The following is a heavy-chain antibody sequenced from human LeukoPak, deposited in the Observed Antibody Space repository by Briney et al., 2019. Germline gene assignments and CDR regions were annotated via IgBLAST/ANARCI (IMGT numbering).Heavy chain of an antibody. J-gene: IGHJ3*02. CDR2: IIPIFGTA. D-gene: IGHD2-2*01. CDR1: GGTFSSYA. Sequence: SVKVSCKASGGTFSSYAISWVRQAPGQGLEWMGGIIPIFGTANYAQKFQGRITITADESTSTAYMELSSLRSEDTAVYYCARTDCSSTSCYEAGQGAFDIWGQGTMVTVSS. CDR3: ARTDCSSTSCYEAGQGAFDI. V-gene: IGHV1-69*13.